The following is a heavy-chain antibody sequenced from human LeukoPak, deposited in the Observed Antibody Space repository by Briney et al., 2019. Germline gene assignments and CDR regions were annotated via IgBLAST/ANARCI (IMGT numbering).Heavy chain of an antibody. CDR3: AKRKRLRFRIAAAGGDFDY. V-gene: IGHV3-30*18. J-gene: IGHJ4*02. CDR1: GFSFSLFS. CDR2: ISYDGSKK. D-gene: IGHD6-13*01. Sequence: TGGSLRLSCAASGFSFSLFSMHWVRQAPGKGLEWVAVISYDGSKKYYADSAEGRFTISRDNSKNTLYLQMNSLRAEDTAVYYCAKRKRLRFRIAAAGGDFDYWGQGTLVTVSS.